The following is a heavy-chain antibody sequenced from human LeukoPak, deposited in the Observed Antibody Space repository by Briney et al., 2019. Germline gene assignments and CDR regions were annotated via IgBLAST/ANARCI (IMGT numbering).Heavy chain of an antibody. CDR2: ISNSGDNT. Sequence: GGTLRLSCAASGFTFSSYVMSWVRQAPGKGLEWVSAISNSGDNTYYADSVKGRFTISRDNSKNTLYLKMNSLRGEDTAVYYCARRSSSGWYPDYYYYYMDVWGKGTTVTISS. CDR3: ARRSSSGWYPDYYYYYMDV. J-gene: IGHJ6*03. CDR1: GFTFSSYV. D-gene: IGHD6-19*01. V-gene: IGHV3-23*01.